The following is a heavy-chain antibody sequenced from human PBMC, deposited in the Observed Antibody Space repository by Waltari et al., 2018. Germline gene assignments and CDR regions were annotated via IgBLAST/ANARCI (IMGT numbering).Heavy chain of an antibody. V-gene: IGHV4-4*02. CDR3: ARDLGSYSSGWYDY. J-gene: IGHJ4*02. D-gene: IGHD6-19*01. CDR2: IHHSGIT. CDR1: GGSISSSNW. Sequence: QVQLQESGTGLVKPSGTLSLTCAVSGGSISSSNWWSWVRQPTGKGLELIGEIHHSGITNYNPSLKIRVTISVYTSKNQFSLKLSSCTAAYTAVYYFARDLGSYSSGWYDYWVQGTLVTVSS.